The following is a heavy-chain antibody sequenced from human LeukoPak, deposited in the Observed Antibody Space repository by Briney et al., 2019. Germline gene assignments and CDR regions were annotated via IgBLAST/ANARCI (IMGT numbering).Heavy chain of an antibody. CDR3: ARVSDIVVVPAAHDY. V-gene: IGHV1-69*05. CDR1: GGTFSKYT. J-gene: IGHJ4*02. Sequence: SVTVSCKASGGTFSKYTISWVRQRPGQGLEWMGGITPLFGTANYAQKLQGRVTMTTDTSTSTAYMELRSLRSDDTAVYYCARVSDIVVVPAAHDYWGQGTLVTVSS. D-gene: IGHD2-2*01. CDR2: ITPLFGTA.